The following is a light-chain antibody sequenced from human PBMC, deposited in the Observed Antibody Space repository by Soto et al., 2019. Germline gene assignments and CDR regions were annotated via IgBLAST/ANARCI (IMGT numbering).Light chain of an antibody. CDR3: QQRSNWAWA. V-gene: IGKV3-11*01. CDR2: DAS. CDR1: QSVSSY. Sequence: EIVLTQSPATLSLSPGERATLSCRASQSVSSYLAWYQQKXXQAPRLLIYDASNRATGIPARFSGSGSGTDFTLTISSLEPEDFAVYYCQQRSNWAWAFGQGTKVEIK. J-gene: IGKJ1*01.